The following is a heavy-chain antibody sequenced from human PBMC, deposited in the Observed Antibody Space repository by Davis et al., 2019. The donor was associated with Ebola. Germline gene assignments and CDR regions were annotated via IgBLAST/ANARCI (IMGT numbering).Heavy chain of an antibody. V-gene: IGHV3-23*01. CDR2: TAGGGYT. CDR1: GFNFNGYS. J-gene: IGHJ4*02. D-gene: IGHD2-2*01. Sequence: GESLKISCVASGFNFNGYSMSWVRQAPGKGLEWVSTTAGGGYTYYADSMKGRFTISRDNSKNTLYLHMTSLRVDDTAIYYCAKDQYELLLGGAFDSWGQGTLVTVSS. CDR3: AKDQYELLLGGAFDS.